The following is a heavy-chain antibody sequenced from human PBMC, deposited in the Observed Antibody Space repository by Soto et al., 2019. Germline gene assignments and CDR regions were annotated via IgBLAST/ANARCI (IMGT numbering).Heavy chain of an antibody. J-gene: IGHJ5*02. CDR1: GGSINTYY. D-gene: IGHD1-26*01. Sequence: SETLSLTCTVSGGSINTYYWNWIRQSPGKGLEWIGYIDYSGSTNYNPSLKSRVTISVDTSKNQFSLKLSSVTAADTAVYYCTSDTAAGSGSYFNWFDPWGQGILVT. CDR3: TSDTAAGSGSYFNWFDP. V-gene: IGHV4-59*01. CDR2: IDYSGST.